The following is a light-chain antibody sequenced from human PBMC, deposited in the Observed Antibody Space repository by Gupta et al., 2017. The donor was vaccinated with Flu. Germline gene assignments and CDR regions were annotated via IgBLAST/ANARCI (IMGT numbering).Light chain of an antibody. CDR1: QTVDASF. J-gene: IGKJ2*01. Sequence: EIVLTQSPGSLAVSPGERATLTCRASQTVDASFLAWYQQQPGQPPRLLIYGASTTANGIPDRFSGSGSGTDFTLTINRLEPEDFAVSYCQLYGSSPAYTFGQGTKLEI. CDR2: GAS. CDR3: QLYGSSPAYT. V-gene: IGKV3-20*01.